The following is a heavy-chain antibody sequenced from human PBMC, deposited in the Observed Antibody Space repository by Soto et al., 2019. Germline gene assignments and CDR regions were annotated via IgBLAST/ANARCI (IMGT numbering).Heavy chain of an antibody. CDR2: IYYSGST. Sequence: KTSETLSLTCTVSGGSVSSGSYYWSWIRQSPGKGLEWIGYIYYSGSTNYNPSLKSRVTISVDTSKNQFSLKLSSVTAADTAVYYCARYVDDYDFWSGYSARGMPNWFDPWGQGTLVTVSS. CDR1: GGSVSSGSYY. J-gene: IGHJ5*02. CDR3: ARYVDDYDFWSGYSARGMPNWFDP. D-gene: IGHD3-3*01. V-gene: IGHV4-61*01.